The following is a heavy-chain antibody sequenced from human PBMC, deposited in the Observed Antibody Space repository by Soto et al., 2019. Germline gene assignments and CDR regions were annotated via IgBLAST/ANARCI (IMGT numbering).Heavy chain of an antibody. D-gene: IGHD1-26*01. CDR3: ARFYYGGNPGVFDY. CDR2: IYYTGST. V-gene: IGHV4-59*01. CDR1: GASISPYY. Sequence: KTSETLSLTCTVSGASISPYYWGWIRLPPGKGLEWLGHIYYTGSTTYNPSLKSRITISVDTPENHFSLKLTSITAADTALYFCARFYYGGNPGVFDYWGQGALVTVSS. J-gene: IGHJ4*02.